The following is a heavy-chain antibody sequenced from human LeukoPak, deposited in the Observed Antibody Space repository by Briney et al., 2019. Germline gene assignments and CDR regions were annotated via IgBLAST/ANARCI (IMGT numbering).Heavy chain of an antibody. V-gene: IGHV4-4*07. CDR2: IYASGST. J-gene: IGHJ4*02. CDR3: ARDLRYGDYGY. D-gene: IGHD4-17*01. Sequence: SETLSLTCTVSGGSISSHYWSWIRQPAGKGLEWIGRIYASGSTNYNPSLKSRVTMSVDTSKNQFSLKLSSVTAADTAVYYCARDLRYGDYGYWGQGTLVTVSS. CDR1: GGSISSHY.